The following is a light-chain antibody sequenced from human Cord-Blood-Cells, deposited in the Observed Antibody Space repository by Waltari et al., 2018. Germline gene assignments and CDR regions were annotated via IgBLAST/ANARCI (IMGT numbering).Light chain of an antibody. CDR2: EVS. CDR3: CSYAGSSTYV. J-gene: IGLJ1*01. V-gene: IGLV2-23*02. Sequence: SALTQPASVSGSPGQSNTISCTGTSSDVGSYNLVSWDQQHPGKAPKLMIYEVSTRPSEVSNRLSGAKSGNTASQTISGRQAEDEADYYCCSYAGSSTYVFGTGTKGTVL. CDR1: SSDVGSYNL.